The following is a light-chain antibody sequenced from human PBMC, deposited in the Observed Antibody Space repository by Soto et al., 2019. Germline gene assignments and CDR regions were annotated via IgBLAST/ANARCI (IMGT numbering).Light chain of an antibody. J-gene: IGLJ2*01. CDR3: SSYTTSSTVI. CDR1: SSDVGDHNY. Sequence: QSALTQPASVSGSPGQSITISCTGTSSDVGDHNYVSWYQQQPGKAPKLMIYAVSNRPSGVSNRFSGSKSGTTASLTVSGLQAEDEADYYCSSYTTSSTVIFGGGT. CDR2: AVS. V-gene: IGLV2-14*03.